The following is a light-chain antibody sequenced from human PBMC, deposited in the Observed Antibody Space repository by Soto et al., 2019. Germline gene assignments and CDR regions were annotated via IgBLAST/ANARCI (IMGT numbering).Light chain of an antibody. Sequence: QSVLTQPPSVSGAPGQRVTISSTGSSSNIGAGYDVHWYQQLPGTAPKLLIYGNSNRPSGVPDRFSGSKSGTTASLAITGLQAEDEADYYWQSYDSSLRGRVFGGGTKVTVL. CDR1: SSNIGAGYD. CDR3: QSYDSSLRGRV. J-gene: IGLJ2*01. CDR2: GNS. V-gene: IGLV1-40*01.